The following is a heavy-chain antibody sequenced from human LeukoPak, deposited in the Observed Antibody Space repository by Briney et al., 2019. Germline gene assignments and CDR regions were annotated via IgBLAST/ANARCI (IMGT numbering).Heavy chain of an antibody. V-gene: IGHV4-39*01. Sequence: SETLSLTCTVSGGSISSSSYYWGWIRQPPGKGLEWIGSIYYSGSTYYNPSLKSRVTISVDTSKNQFSLKLSSVTGADTAVYYCARTIPAAPYYFDYWGQGTLVTVSS. CDR1: GGSISSSSYY. J-gene: IGHJ4*02. CDR3: ARTIPAAPYYFDY. CDR2: IYYSGST. D-gene: IGHD2-2*01.